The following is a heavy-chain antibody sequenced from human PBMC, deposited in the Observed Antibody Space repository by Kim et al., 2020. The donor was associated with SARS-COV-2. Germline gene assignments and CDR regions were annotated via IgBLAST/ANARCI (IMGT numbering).Heavy chain of an antibody. D-gene: IGHD2-2*01. CDR1: GFTFTSYG. J-gene: IGHJ4*02. Sequence: ASVKVSCKASGFTFTSYGISWVRQAPGQGLEWMAWINNDNGNSNYVQSYRGRVSVTRDTSTSTAYMELRSLRSDDTGVYYCTRDVRSACRGTRCHHFDFWGQGTLVTVSS. CDR3: TRDVRSACRGTRCHHFDF. CDR2: INNDNGNS. V-gene: IGHV1-18*01.